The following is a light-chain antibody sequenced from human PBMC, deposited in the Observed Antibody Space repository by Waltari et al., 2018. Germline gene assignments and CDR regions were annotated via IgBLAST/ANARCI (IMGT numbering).Light chain of an antibody. V-gene: IGKV1-5*03. CDR3: QQYNSYPLS. CDR2: KAS. Sequence: DIQMTQSPSTLSASVGDRLTVTCRASQCISNWLAWSQHKPGRAPKLLIFKASTIEKGVPSTFSGSESGKEFTLIISSLQPDDFATYDCQQYNSYPLSFGGGTRVEIK. J-gene: IGKJ4*01. CDR1: QCISNW.